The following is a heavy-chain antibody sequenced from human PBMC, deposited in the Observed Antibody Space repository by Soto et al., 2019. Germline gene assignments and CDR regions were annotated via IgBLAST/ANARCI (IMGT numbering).Heavy chain of an antibody. CDR3: VCGGNFFIY. J-gene: IGHJ4*02. CDR1: GFTFSTYW. D-gene: IGHD3-16*01. CDR2: MDQDGSET. V-gene: IGHV3-7*01. Sequence: EVQLVESGGGLVQPGGSLRLSCAASGFTFSTYWMTWVRQPPGKGLEWVANMDQDGSETYYVDSVRGRFTVSRDNAKNSLFLQINSLRVEDTVVFYGVCGGNFFIYWGQGTLVTVSP.